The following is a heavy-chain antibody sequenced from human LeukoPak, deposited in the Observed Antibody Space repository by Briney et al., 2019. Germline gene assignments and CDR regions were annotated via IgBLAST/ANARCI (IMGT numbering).Heavy chain of an antibody. CDR1: GGSISGDY. V-gene: IGHV4-59*01. CDR2: IYYRGTV. Sequence: PSETRSLTCTVSGGSISGDYLRWLRQPRGKGLEWIGYIYYRGTVSDNPYLESRVTMSVDTPKNQFSLKLSSVTAADTAVYYCTRDHWVSSDNVWSYYGMDVWGQGTTVTVSS. J-gene: IGHJ6*02. D-gene: IGHD2-8*01. CDR3: TRDHWVSSDNVWSYYGMDV.